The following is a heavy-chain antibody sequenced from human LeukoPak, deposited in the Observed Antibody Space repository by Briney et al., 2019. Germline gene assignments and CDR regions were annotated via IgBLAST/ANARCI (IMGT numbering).Heavy chain of an antibody. CDR1: GGTFSSYA. D-gene: IGHD6-13*01. CDR2: IIPIFGTA. Sequence: SVTVSCKASGGTFSSYAISWVRQAPGQGLEWMGGIIPIFGTANYAQKFQGRVTITADESTSTAYMELSSLRSEDTAVYYCARDVISSSSPEWAFDPWGQGTLVTVSS. V-gene: IGHV1-69*13. J-gene: IGHJ5*02. CDR3: ARDVISSSSPEWAFDP.